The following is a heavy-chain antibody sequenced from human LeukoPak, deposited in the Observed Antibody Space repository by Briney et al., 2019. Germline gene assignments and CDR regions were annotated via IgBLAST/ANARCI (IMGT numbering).Heavy chain of an antibody. V-gene: IGHV4-34*01. CDR2: INHSGGT. Sequence: KPSETLSLTCAVYGGSFSGYYWSWIRQPPGKGLEWIGEINHSGGTNYNPSLKSRVTISVDTSKNQFSLKLSSVTAADTAVYYCARLCSSTSCYAYYYYYGMDVWGQGTTVTVSS. J-gene: IGHJ6*02. D-gene: IGHD2-2*01. CDR3: ARLCSSTSCYAYYYYYGMDV. CDR1: GGSFSGYY.